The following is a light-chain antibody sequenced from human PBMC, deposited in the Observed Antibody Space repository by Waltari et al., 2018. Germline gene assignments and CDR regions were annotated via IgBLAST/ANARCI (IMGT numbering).Light chain of an antibody. CDR2: EVT. J-gene: IGLJ2*01. V-gene: IGLV2-8*01. CDR1: SSDVGAYNS. Sequence: QSALTQPPSASGSPGQSVTVSCTGTSSDVGAYNSVSWYQQPPGKAPKLMIYEVTRRPSGVPGRFSGSKSGNTASLTVSGLQAEDEADYYCSSYAGRNDVIFGGGTKLTVL. CDR3: SSYAGRNDVI.